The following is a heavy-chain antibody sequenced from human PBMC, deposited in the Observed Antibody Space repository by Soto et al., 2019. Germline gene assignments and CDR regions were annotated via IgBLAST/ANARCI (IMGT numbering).Heavy chain of an antibody. V-gene: IGHV5-10-1*01. Sequence: PGESLKISCKGSGYSFTSYWISWVRQMPGKGLEWMGRIDPSDSYTNYSPSFQGHVTISADKSISTAYLQWSSLKASDTAMYYCARRDSGYDLQDYWGQGTLVTVSS. J-gene: IGHJ4*02. CDR3: ARRDSGYDLQDY. CDR1: GYSFTSYW. CDR2: IDPSDSYT. D-gene: IGHD5-12*01.